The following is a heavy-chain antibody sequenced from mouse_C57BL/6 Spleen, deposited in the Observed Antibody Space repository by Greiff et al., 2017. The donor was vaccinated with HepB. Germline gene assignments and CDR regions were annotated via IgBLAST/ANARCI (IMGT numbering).Heavy chain of an antibody. CDR1: GYTFTDYY. CDR3: ARTGRRSYAMDY. CDR2: INPNNGGT. J-gene: IGHJ4*01. V-gene: IGHV1-26*01. Sequence: EVQLQQSGPELVKPGASVKISCKASGYTFTDYYMNWVKQSHGKSLEWIGDINPNNGGTSYNQKFKGKATLTVDKSSSTAYMELRSLTSEDSAVYYCARTGRRSYAMDYWGQGTSVTVSS. D-gene: IGHD1-1*01.